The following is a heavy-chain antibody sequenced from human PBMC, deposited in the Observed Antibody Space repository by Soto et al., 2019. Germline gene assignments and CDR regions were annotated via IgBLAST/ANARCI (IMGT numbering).Heavy chain of an antibody. CDR1: GYNFNDYF. CDR2: IKPRSGAT. CDR3: AAETGADTFDY. V-gene: IGHV1-2*02. J-gene: IGHJ4*02. D-gene: IGHD1-1*01. Sequence: QVHLVQSGDELGEPGASVKVSCKVSGYNFNDYFMHWVRQAPGQGLEWMGWIKPRSGATKNEQKFHGRVPLPSDMSTRTAYMEVTLVTSDDNGVYFCAAETGADTFDYWGQGTLVIVST.